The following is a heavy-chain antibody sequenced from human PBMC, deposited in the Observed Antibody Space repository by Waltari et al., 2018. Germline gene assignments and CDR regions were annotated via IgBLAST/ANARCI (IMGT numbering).Heavy chain of an antibody. Sequence: QVQLVQSGAEVKKHGSSVKVSCKASGGTFSSYAISWVRQAPGQGLEWMGGIIPILGTANYAQKFQGRVTITADKSTSTAYMELSSLRSEDTAVYYCACGNLGELSRKGRSVDYWSQGTLVTVSS. V-gene: IGHV1-69*14. CDR3: ACGNLGELSRKGRSVDY. CDR1: GGTFSSYA. CDR2: IIPILGTA. J-gene: IGHJ4*02. D-gene: IGHD3-16*02.